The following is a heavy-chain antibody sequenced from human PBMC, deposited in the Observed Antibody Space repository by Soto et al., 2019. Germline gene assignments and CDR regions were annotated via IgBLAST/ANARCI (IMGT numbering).Heavy chain of an antibody. CDR2: IIPIFGTA. J-gene: IGHJ4*02. D-gene: IGHD2-2*02. V-gene: IGHV1-69*13. CDR1: GGTFSSYA. CDR3: ARVRPPYCGSTTCYTGWDS. Sequence: SVKVSCKASGGTFSSYAISWVRQAPGQGLEWMGGIIPIFGTANYAQKFQGRVTITADESTSTAYMELSSLRSEDTAVYYCARVRPPYCGSTTCYTGWDSGGQEPLVTFPS.